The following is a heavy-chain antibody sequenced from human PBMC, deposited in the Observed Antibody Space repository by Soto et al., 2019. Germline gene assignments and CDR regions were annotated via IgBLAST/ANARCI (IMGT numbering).Heavy chain of an antibody. CDR2: IIPIFGTA. D-gene: IGHD6-13*01. CDR1: GGTFSSYA. J-gene: IGHJ4*02. CDR3: VRDSGAKLSSS. Sequence: SVKVTCNASGGTFSSYAISCVRQAPGQGLEWMGGIIPIFGTADYAQKFQGRVTITADESARTSYMELRSLKSQDTAVYYCVRDSGAKLSSSWGQGTLVTVSS. V-gene: IGHV1-69*13.